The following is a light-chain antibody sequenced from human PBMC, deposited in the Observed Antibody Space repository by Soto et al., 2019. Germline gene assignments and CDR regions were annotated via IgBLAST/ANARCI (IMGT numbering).Light chain of an antibody. Sequence: IVMTQSPATLSVSPGERATLSCRASQAISDNLAWYQHKPGQPPRLLIFGASTRATGVPARFSGSGSGTEFTLTISSLQSEDFALYYCQQYNNWPPLTFGGGTKVEIK. CDR1: QAISDN. CDR2: GAS. V-gene: IGKV3-15*01. J-gene: IGKJ4*01. CDR3: QQYNNWPPLT.